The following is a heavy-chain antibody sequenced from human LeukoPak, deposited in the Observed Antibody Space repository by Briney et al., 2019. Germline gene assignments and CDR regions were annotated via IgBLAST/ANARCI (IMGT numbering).Heavy chain of an antibody. Sequence: PGGSLRLSCAASGFTFSSYAMSWVRQAPGKGLEWVGRIKSKTDGGTTDYAAPVKGRFTISRDDSKNTLYLQMNSLKTEDTAVYYCTTGTIFGVVIYYYYYGMDVWGQGTTVTVSS. V-gene: IGHV3-15*01. CDR2: IKSKTDGGTT. CDR3: TTGTIFGVVIYYYYYGMDV. J-gene: IGHJ6*02. D-gene: IGHD3-3*01. CDR1: GFTFSSYA.